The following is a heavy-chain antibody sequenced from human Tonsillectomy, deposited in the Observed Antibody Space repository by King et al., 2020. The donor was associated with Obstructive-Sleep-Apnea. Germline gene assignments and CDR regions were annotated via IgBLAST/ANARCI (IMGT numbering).Heavy chain of an antibody. CDR2: IIWNSGSI. Sequence: VQLVESGGGLVQPGRSLRLSCAASGFTFDVYAMHWVRQAPGKGLEWVSSIIWNSGSIAYADSVEGRFTISRDNAKKSLYLQMNSLRAEDTALYYCAKDRYYDSGGPYYYDMDVWGQGTPVTVSS. CDR1: GFTFDVYA. V-gene: IGHV3-9*01. CDR3: AKDRYYDSGGPYYYDMDV. J-gene: IGHJ6*02. D-gene: IGHD3-22*01.